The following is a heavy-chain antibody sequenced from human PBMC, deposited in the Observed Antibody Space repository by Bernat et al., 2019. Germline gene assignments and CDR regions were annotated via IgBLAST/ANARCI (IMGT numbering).Heavy chain of an antibody. CDR2: ISPTTYT. J-gene: IGHJ5*02. Sequence: QVQLVESGGGLVKPGGSLRLSCAASGFTFSDYYMTWIRQAPGKGLEWVSYISPTTYTNYADSVKGRFTISRDNAKNSLLLQMNSLRVEDTAVYYCARDVYDRSGFSSWGQGTLVTVSS. D-gene: IGHD3-22*01. V-gene: IGHV3-11*05. CDR1: GFTFSDYY. CDR3: ARDVYDRSGFSS.